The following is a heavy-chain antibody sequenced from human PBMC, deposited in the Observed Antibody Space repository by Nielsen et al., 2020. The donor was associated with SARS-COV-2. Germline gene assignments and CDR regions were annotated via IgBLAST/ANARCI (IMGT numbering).Heavy chain of an antibody. D-gene: IGHD5-18*01. J-gene: IGHJ4*02. Sequence: SETLSLTCAVYGGSFSGYYLSWIRQPPGKWLEWIGEINHSGSTNYNPSLKSRVTISVDTSKNQFSLKLSSVTAADTAVYYCAGAFGRGYSYDRWGQGTLVTVSS. CDR1: GGSFSGYY. CDR2: INHSGST. CDR3: AGAFGRGYSYDR. V-gene: IGHV4-34*01.